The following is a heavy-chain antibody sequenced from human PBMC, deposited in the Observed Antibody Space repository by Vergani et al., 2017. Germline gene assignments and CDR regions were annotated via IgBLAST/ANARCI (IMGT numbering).Heavy chain of an antibody. CDR3: VKDIAASGNYWYIDL. J-gene: IGHJ2*01. CDR2: IRDKAYNYAT. D-gene: IGHD6-13*01. Sequence: EVHLVESGGGLVQPGKSLKLSCATSGLTFSDPAIHWVCQTSGKGLEWIGRIRDKAYNYATVYAVTVKGRFTISRDDSKKTAYLQMTGLTTEDTAVYYCVKDIAASGNYWYIDLWGRGTLVTVSS. V-gene: IGHV3-73*02. CDR1: GLTFSDPA.